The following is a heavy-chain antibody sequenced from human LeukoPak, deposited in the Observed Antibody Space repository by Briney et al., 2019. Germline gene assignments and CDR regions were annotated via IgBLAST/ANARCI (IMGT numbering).Heavy chain of an antibody. D-gene: IGHD3-16*01. CDR3: ARRSLAWRGGFGY. J-gene: IGHJ4*02. V-gene: IGHV4-39*07. CDR2: INHSGST. CDR1: GGSISSGDYY. Sequence: SETLSLTCTVSGGSISSGDYYWSWIRQPPGKGLEWIGEINHSGSTNYNPSLKSRVTISVDTSKNQFSLKLSSVTAADTAVYYCARRSLAWRGGFGYWGQGTLVTVSS.